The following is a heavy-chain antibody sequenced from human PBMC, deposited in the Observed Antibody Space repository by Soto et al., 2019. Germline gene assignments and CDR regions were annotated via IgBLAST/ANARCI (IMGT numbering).Heavy chain of an antibody. CDR3: ARGSYRAFDY. CDR1: DLSVSSNY. J-gene: IGHJ4*02. D-gene: IGHD4-4*01. CDR2: IYSGGAT. V-gene: IGHV3-53*01. Sequence: VGSLRLSCAASDLSVSSNYLSWVRQAPGKGLEWVSGIYSGGATYYADFVKGRFTFSRDNSKNTVYLQMNSLRVADTAVYYCARGSYRAFDYWGQGTLVTVSS.